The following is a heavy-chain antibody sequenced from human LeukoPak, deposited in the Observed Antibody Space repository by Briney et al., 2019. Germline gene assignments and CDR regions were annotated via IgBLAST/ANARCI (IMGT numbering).Heavy chain of an antibody. CDR3: ARHNPYSSSCPFFDY. J-gene: IGHJ4*02. CDR1: GGSISSSSYY. D-gene: IGHD6-13*01. V-gene: IGHV4-39*01. Sequence: SETLSLTCTVSGGSISSSSYYWGWIRQPPGKWLEWIGSIYYSGSTYYNPSLKSRVTISVDTSKNQFSLKLSSVTAADTAVYYCARHNPYSSSCPFFDYWGQGTLVTISS. CDR2: IYYSGST.